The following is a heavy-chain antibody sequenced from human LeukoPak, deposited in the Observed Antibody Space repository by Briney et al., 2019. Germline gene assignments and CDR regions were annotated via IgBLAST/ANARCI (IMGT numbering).Heavy chain of an antibody. CDR3: AKDIRRSGYGDYAQFDY. CDR1: GFIFSSYA. CDR2: ISNDGSNK. J-gene: IGHJ4*02. V-gene: IGHV3-30-3*01. D-gene: IGHD4-17*01. Sequence: PGRSLRLSCAASGFIFSSYAIHWVRQAPGKGREWVAVISNDGSNKYYADSVKGRFTISRDNSKNTLYLQMNSLRAEDTALYYCAKDIRRSGYGDYAQFDYWGQGTLVTVSS.